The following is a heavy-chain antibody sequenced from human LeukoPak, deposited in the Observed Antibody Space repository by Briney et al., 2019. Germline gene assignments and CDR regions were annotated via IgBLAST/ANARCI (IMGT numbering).Heavy chain of an antibody. J-gene: IGHJ4*02. Sequence: PSETLSLTCTVSGGSISGYYWSWIRQPPGKGLEWIGYIYYSGSTNYNPSLKSRVTISVDTSKNQFSLKLSSVTAADTAVYYCARDIRYYALDYWGQGTLVTVSS. CDR1: GGSISGYY. CDR2: IYYSGST. CDR3: ARDIRYYALDY. V-gene: IGHV4-59*01. D-gene: IGHD3-3*01.